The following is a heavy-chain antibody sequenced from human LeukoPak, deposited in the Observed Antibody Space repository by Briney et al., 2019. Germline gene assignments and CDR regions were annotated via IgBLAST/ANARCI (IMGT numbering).Heavy chain of an antibody. D-gene: IGHD3-10*01. Sequence: PSQTLSLTCTVSGGSISSGGYYWSWIRQHPGKGLEWIGNIYYSGTTYYNPSLKSRVTMSVDTSKNQFSLKLSSVTAADTAVYYCARDGGYGSGSYYFDYWGQGTLVTVSS. J-gene: IGHJ4*02. CDR3: ARDGGYGSGSYYFDY. V-gene: IGHV4-31*03. CDR1: GGSISSGGYY. CDR2: IYYSGTT.